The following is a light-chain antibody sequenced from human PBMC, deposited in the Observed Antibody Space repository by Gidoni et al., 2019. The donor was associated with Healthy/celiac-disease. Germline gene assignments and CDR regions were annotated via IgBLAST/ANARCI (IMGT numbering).Light chain of an antibody. J-gene: IGKJ1*01. CDR2: AAS. CDR1: QSISSY. CDR3: QQSYSTPVT. V-gene: IGKV1-39*01. Sequence: IQMTPAPSSLSASVGDRVTITCREIQSISSYLNWYQQKPGKAPKLLIYAASSLQSGVPSRFSGSGSGTDFTLTISSLQPEDLATYYCQQSYSTPVTFGQGTKVEIK.